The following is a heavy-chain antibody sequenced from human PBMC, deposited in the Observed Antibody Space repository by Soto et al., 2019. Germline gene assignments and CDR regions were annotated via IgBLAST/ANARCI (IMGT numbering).Heavy chain of an antibody. CDR3: ARDHDFWSGYSLHYYGLDV. CDR1: GIIFSDYS. J-gene: IGHJ6*02. D-gene: IGHD3-3*01. Sequence: EVQLVESGGALVQPGGSLRLSCAASGIIFSDYSMNWVRQAPGKGLEWVSYIGSSSSPRYYADSVKGRFTISRDNAKNSLCLQMNSLRDEDTAVYYCARDHDFWSGYSLHYYGLDVWGQGTTVVVSS. CDR2: IGSSSSPR. V-gene: IGHV3-48*02.